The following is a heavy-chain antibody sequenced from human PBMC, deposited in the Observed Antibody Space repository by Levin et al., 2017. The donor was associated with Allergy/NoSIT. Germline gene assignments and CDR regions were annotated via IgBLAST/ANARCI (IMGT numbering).Heavy chain of an antibody. J-gene: IGHJ6*02. D-gene: IGHD3-3*01. CDR3: ARGAIFGVVTIPYYYYGMDV. V-gene: IGHV1-46*01. CDR1: GYTFTSYY. CDR2: INPSGGST. Sequence: VASVKVSCKASGYTFTSYYMHWVRQAPGQGLEWMGIINPSGGSTSYAQKFQGRVTMTRDTSTSTVYMELSSLRSEDTAVYYCARGAIFGVVTIPYYYYGMDVWGQGTTVTVSS.